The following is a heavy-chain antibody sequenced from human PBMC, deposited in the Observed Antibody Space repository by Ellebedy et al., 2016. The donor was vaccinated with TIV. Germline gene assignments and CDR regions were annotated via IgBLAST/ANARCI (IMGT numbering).Heavy chain of an antibody. D-gene: IGHD6-19*01. CDR2: ISYDANDE. CDR1: GFIFNTYG. CDR3: ARPYTSGRSPGASLHY. V-gene: IGHV3-30*03. Sequence: PGGSLRLSCAASGFIFNTYGMHWVRQAPGKRLEWVAFISYDANDESYGDSVKGRFAVSRDNSKNTLFLEMDSLRHEDTAVYYCARPYTSGRSPGASLHYWGQGTLVTVSS. J-gene: IGHJ4*02.